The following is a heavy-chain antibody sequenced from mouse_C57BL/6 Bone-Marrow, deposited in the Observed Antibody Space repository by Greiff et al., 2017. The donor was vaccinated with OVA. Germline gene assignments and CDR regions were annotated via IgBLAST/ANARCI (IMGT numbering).Heavy chain of an antibody. D-gene: IGHD2-3*01. CDR2: IIPGSGGT. CDR1: GYAFTNYF. Sequence: QVQLQQSGAELVRPWTSVKVSCKASGYAFTNYFIEWVKQRPGQGLEWIGVIIPGSGGTNYNETFKGKATLTADKSSSTAYMQLSSLTSEDSAVYFCARQDGSWHWYFDVWGTGTTVTVAT. CDR3: ARQDGSWHWYFDV. V-gene: IGHV1-54*01. J-gene: IGHJ1*03.